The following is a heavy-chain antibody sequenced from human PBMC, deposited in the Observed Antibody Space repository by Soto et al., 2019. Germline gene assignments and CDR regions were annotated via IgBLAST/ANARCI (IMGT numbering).Heavy chain of an antibody. CDR3: ARDPPATRHGMDV. CDR2: IYSGGST. Sequence: GGSLRLSCAASGFTVSSNYVSWVRQAPGKGLEWVSVIYSGGSTYYADSVRGRFTISRDNSKNTLYLQMKSLRAEDTAVYYCARDPPATRHGMDVWGQGTTVTVSS. CDR1: GFTVSSNY. J-gene: IGHJ6*02. V-gene: IGHV3-53*01.